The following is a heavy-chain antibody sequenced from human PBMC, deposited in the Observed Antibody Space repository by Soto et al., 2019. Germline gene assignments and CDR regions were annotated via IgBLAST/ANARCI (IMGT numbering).Heavy chain of an antibody. CDR2: IYHSGST. J-gene: IGHJ4*02. D-gene: IGHD3-22*01. V-gene: IGHV4-4*02. Sequence: QVQLQESGPGLVKPSGTLSLTCAVSGGSISSSNWWSWVRQPPGKGQEWIGEIYHSGSTNYNPSLKSRVTISVDKSKNQFSLKLSSVTAADTAVYYCASSDYDSSGYPSYYFDYWGQGTLVTVSS. CDR1: GGSISSSNW. CDR3: ASSDYDSSGYPSYYFDY.